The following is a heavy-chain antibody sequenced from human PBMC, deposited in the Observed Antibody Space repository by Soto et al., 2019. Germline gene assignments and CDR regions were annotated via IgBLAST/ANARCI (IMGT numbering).Heavy chain of an antibody. CDR2: IYGAASGI. J-gene: IGHJ4*02. D-gene: IGHD1-26*01. Sequence: PGGSLRLSCAASGFSFHEYTMNWVRQAPGKGLEWVSGIYGAASGIYYADSVKGRFTISRDNSRNTVYLQMNNLRAEDTAVYYCAKDRHPEGVWDIDWWGQGARVTVSS. CDR3: AKDRHPEGVWDIDW. CDR1: GFSFHEYT. V-gene: IGHV3-23*01.